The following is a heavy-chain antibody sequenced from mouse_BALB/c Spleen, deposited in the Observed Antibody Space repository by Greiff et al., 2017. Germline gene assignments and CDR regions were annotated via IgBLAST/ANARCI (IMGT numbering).Heavy chain of an antibody. CDR1: GFSLSRYS. Sequence: VKLVESGPGLVAPSQSLSITCTVSGFSLSRYSVHWVRQPPGKGLEWLGMIWGGGSTDYNSALKSRLSISKDNSKSQVFLKMNSLQTDDTAMYYCARSPHLLQEEAMDYWGQGTSVTVSS. V-gene: IGHV2-6-4*01. CDR3: ARSPHLLQEEAMDY. CDR2: IWGGGST. J-gene: IGHJ4*01. D-gene: IGHD1-1*01.